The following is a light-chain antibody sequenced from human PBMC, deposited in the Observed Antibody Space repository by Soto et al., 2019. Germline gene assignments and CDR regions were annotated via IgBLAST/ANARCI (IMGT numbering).Light chain of an antibody. CDR1: SSDVGAYDY. CDR2: EVS. CDR3: SSYTSSSTVV. V-gene: IGLV2-14*01. Sequence: QSALTQPASVSGSPGQSITISCTGTSSDVGAYDYVSWYQQHPDKAPKCMIYEVSNRPSGVSNRFSGSKSGNTASLTISGLQTQDEGNYYCSSYTSSSTVVFGGGTKLTVL. J-gene: IGLJ2*01.